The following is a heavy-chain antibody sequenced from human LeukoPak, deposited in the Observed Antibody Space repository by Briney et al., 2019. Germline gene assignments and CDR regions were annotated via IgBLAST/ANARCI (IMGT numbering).Heavy chain of an antibody. Sequence: SETLSLTCAVYGGSFSGYYWSWIRQPPGKGLEWIGEINHSGSTNYNPSLTSRVTISVDTSKNQFSLKLSSVTAADTAVYYCARGPEAGYSYGEFDYWGQGTLVTVSS. D-gene: IGHD5-18*01. V-gene: IGHV4-34*01. J-gene: IGHJ4*02. CDR3: ARGPEAGYSYGEFDY. CDR1: GGSFSGYY. CDR2: INHSGST.